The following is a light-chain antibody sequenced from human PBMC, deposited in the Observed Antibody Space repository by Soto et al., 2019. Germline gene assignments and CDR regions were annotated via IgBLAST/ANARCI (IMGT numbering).Light chain of an antibody. CDR2: GAS. CDR1: QSVSSN. Sequence: EIVMTQSPATLSVSPGERATLSCRASQSVSSNLAWYQQKPGQAPRLLIYGASTRAPGIPARVSGSGSGTEFTLTISSLQSEDFAVYYCQQYNNWLTFGGGTKVEIK. V-gene: IGKV3-15*01. CDR3: QQYNNWLT. J-gene: IGKJ4*01.